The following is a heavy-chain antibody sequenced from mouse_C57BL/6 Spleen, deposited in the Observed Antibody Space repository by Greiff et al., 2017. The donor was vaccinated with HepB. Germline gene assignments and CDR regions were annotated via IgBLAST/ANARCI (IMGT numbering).Heavy chain of an antibody. J-gene: IGHJ2*01. V-gene: IGHV3-5*01. Sequence: EVKVIESGPGLVKPSQTVFLTCTVTGISITTGNYRWSWIRQFPGNKLEWIGYIYYSGTITYNPSLTSRTTITRDTPKNQFFLEMNSLTAEDTATYYCAREEIYYYGSSGYWGQGTTLTVSS. CDR2: IYYSGTI. CDR1: GISITTGNYR. CDR3: AREEIYYYGSSGY. D-gene: IGHD1-1*01.